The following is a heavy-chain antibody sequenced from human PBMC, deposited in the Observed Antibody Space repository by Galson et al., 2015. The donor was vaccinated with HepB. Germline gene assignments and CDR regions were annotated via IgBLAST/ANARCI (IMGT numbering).Heavy chain of an antibody. D-gene: IGHD2/OR15-2a*01. CDR2: VWYDGNNK. J-gene: IGHJ4*02. CDR3: ARDFSPTNRVIGGRGRFNY. CDR1: GFTFRSYG. Sequence: SLRLSCAASGFTFRSYGMHWVRQAPGKGLEWVAVVWYDGNNKYYADYVKGRFTISRDNSKNTVYLEINSLRAEDTAVYYCARDFSPTNRVIGGRGRFNYWGQGTLVTVSS. V-gene: IGHV3-33*01.